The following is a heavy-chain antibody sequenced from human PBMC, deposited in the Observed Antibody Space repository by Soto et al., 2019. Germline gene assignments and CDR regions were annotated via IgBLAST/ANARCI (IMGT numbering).Heavy chain of an antibody. D-gene: IGHD2-15*01. CDR3: ARDRGGGFDP. Sequence: DSVKVSCNASGYPFTTYAIHWVRQAPGQRLEWMGWINAGHGNTKYSQKFQGRVTITRDTXASTAYMELSSLRSEDTAVYYCARDRGGGFDPWAQGTLVPVSS. CDR2: INAGHGNT. V-gene: IGHV1-3*01. CDR1: GYPFTTYA. J-gene: IGHJ5*02.